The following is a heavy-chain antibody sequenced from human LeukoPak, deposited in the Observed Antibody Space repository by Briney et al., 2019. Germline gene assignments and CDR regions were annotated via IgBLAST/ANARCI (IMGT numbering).Heavy chain of an antibody. CDR1: GVSISSSNSY. CDR3: ARQTGSGLFILP. D-gene: IGHD3/OR15-3a*01. J-gene: IGHJ4*02. CDR2: IYNSGNT. Sequence: SETLSLTCTVSGVSISSSNSYWGWIRQPPGKGLEWIGGIYNSGNTYYNASLKSQVSISIDTSKNQFSLRLTTVTAADTAVYYCARQTGSGLFILPGGQGTLVTVSS. V-gene: IGHV4-39*01.